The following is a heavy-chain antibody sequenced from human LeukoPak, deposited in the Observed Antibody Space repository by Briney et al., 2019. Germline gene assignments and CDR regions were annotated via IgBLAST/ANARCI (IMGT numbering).Heavy chain of an antibody. D-gene: IGHD3-3*01. CDR3: ARGEYDFWSGYYFWDYGMTS. V-gene: IGHV1-69*13. J-gene: IGHJ6*02. CDR1: GGAFSSYA. Sequence: GASVKVSCKASGGAFSSYAISWVRQAPGQGLEWMGGIIPIFGTANYAQKFQGRVTITADESTSTAYMELSSLRSEDTAVYYCARGEYDFWSGYYFWDYGMTSGAKGPRSPSP. CDR2: IIPIFGTA.